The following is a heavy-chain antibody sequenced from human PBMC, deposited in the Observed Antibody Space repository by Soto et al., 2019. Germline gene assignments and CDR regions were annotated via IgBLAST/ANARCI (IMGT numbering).Heavy chain of an antibody. J-gene: IGHJ6*02. V-gene: IGHV4-31*02. D-gene: IGHD3-22*01. Sequence: PSETLSLTCVVFGGPVSGDDLYWSWIRHLPGKGLEWIANVYHTGTTYYNPSLKSRVSMSVDTSQNQFSLILASVTAADTAVYYCARALVTDYNSRDYHYYFAMDVWGQGTSVTVSS. CDR2: VYHTGTT. CDR3: ARALVTDYNSRDYHYYFAMDV. CDR1: GGPVSGDDLY.